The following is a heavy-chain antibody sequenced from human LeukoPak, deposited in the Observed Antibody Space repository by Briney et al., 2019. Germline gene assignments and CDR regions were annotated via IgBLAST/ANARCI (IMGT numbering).Heavy chain of an antibody. Sequence: ASVKVSCKASGYTFTSYYMHWVRQAPGQGLKWMGIINPSGGSTNYAQNFQGGLTMTRDTSTSTVYMELSSLRSEDTAVYYCARGNSFASGSNYYYFDYWAREPWSPSPQ. J-gene: IGHJ4*02. D-gene: IGHD3-10*01. CDR2: INPSGGST. V-gene: IGHV1-46*01. CDR1: GYTFTSYY. CDR3: ARGNSFASGSNYYYFDY.